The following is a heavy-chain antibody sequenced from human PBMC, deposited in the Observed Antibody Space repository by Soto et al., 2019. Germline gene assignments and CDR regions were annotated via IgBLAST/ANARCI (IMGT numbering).Heavy chain of an antibody. CDR1: GYTFTGYY. J-gene: IGHJ5*02. D-gene: IGHD6-6*01. V-gene: IGHV1-2*02. Sequence: QVQLVQSGAEVKKPGASVKVSCKASGYTFTGYYMHWVRQAPGQGLEWMGWINPNSGGTNYAQKFQGRVTMTRDTSISTAYMELSRLRSDDTAVYYCARVRITARPNNWFDPWGQGTLVTVSS. CDR3: ARVRITARPNNWFDP. CDR2: INPNSGGT.